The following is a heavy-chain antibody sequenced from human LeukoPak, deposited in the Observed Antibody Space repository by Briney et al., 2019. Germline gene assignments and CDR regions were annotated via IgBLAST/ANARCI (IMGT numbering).Heavy chain of an antibody. CDR2: IYYSGST. CDR1: GGSISSGDYY. V-gene: IGHV4-30-4*01. J-gene: IGHJ3*02. Sequence: SETLSLTCTVSGGSISSGDYYWSWIRQPSGKGLEWIGYIYYSGSTYYNPSLKSRVTISVDTSKNQFSLKLSSVTAADTAVYYCARDLLSGFDIWGQGTMVTVSS. D-gene: IGHD1-26*01. CDR3: ARDLLSGFDI.